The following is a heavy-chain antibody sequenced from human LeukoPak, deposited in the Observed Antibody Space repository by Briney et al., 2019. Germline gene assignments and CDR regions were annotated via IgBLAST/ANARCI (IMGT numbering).Heavy chain of an antibody. V-gene: IGHV4-39*01. D-gene: IGHD2-15*01. CDR3: ARAGGPKVDAFDI. CDR2: IYYSGST. J-gene: IGHJ3*02. Sequence: SETLSLTCTVSGGSIGSSSYYWGWIRQPPGKGLEWIGSIYYSGSTYYNPSLKSRVTISVDTSKNQFSLKLSSVTAADTAVYYCARAGGPKVDAFDIWGQGTMVTVSS. CDR1: GGSIGSSSYY.